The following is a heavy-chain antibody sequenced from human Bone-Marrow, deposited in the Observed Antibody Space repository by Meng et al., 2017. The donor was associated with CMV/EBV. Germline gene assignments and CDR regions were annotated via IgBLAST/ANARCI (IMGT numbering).Heavy chain of an antibody. J-gene: IGHJ6*02. CDR2: ISWDGGST. D-gene: IGHD3-10*01. CDR3: AKGPMVRGVISYYGMDV. V-gene: IGHV3-43D*03. Sequence: GGSLRLSCAASGFTFDDYAMHWVRQAPGKGLEWVSLISWDGGSTYYADSVKGRFTISRDNSKNSLYLQMNSLRAEDTALYYCAKGPMVRGVISYYGMDVWGQGTTVTV. CDR1: GFTFDDYA.